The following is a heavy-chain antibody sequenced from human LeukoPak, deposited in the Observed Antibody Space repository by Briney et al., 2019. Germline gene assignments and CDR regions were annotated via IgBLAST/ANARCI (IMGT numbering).Heavy chain of an antibody. CDR3: AKDMAPHLYYYDSSGYYHDGMDV. D-gene: IGHD3-22*01. Sequence: PGGSLRLSCAASGFTFSSYGMSWVRQAPGKGLEWVSGISWNSGSIGYADSVKGRFTISRDNAKNSLYLQMNSLRAEDTALYYCAKDMAPHLYYYDSSGYYHDGMDVWGQGTTVTVSS. CDR2: ISWNSGSI. CDR1: GFTFSSYG. J-gene: IGHJ6*02. V-gene: IGHV3-9*01.